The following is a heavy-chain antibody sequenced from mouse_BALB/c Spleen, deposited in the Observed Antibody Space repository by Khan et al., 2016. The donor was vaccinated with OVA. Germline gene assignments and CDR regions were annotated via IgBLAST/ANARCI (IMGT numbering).Heavy chain of an antibody. J-gene: IGHJ4*01. CDR1: GFSLANYG. Sequence: VQLKESGPGLVAPSQSLSITCTISGFSLANYGVHWVRQPPGKGLEWLVVIWSDGTKTYNSALKSRLSISRDNSKSQVCLKMNRLQTDDPAMYYCARQPYYHYYIMDYWGQGTSVTVSS. V-gene: IGHV2-6-1*01. CDR2: IWSDGTK. D-gene: IGHD2-10*01. CDR3: ARQPYYHYYIMDY.